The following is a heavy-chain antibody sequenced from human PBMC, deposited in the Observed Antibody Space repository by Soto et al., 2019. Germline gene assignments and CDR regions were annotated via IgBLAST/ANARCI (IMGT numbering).Heavy chain of an antibody. CDR1: SGSISSYY. D-gene: IGHD2-8*02. Sequence: SETLSLTCTVSSGSISSYYWSWIRQPPGKGLEWIGYIYYSGSTNYNPSLKSRVTISVDTSKNQFSLKLSSATAADTAVYYCARDLVGDYYYYGMDVWGQGTTVT. CDR2: IYYSGST. V-gene: IGHV4-59*01. CDR3: ARDLVGDYYYYGMDV. J-gene: IGHJ6*02.